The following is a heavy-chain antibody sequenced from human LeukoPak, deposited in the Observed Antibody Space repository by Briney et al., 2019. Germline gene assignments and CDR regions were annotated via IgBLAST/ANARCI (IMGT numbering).Heavy chain of an antibody. J-gene: IGHJ4*02. V-gene: IGHV3-74*01. CDR1: GFTFSNSW. Sequence: SGGSLRLPRAASGFTFSNSWMHWVRQGPGKGPVWVSRISSDGSRTDYADSVKGRFIISRDNAKNTLYLQMNSLRAEDTAVYYCANDYPPHWGQGTLVSVSS. CDR3: ANDYPPH. D-gene: IGHD5-12*01. CDR2: ISSDGSRT.